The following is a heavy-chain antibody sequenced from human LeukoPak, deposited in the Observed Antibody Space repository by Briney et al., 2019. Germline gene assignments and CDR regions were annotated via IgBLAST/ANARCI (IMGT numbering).Heavy chain of an antibody. CDR2: IYHGGST. D-gene: IGHD3-10*01. J-gene: IGHJ4*02. V-gene: IGHV4-30-2*01. Sequence: PSETLSLTCAVSGGSISSGGYSWSWIRQPPGKGLEWIGYIYHGGSTYYNPSLKSRVTISVDRSKNQFSLKLSSVTAADTAVYYCARAGSGSGSYTPLLDYWGQGTLVTVSS. CDR1: GGSISSGGYS. CDR3: ARAGSGSGSYTPLLDY.